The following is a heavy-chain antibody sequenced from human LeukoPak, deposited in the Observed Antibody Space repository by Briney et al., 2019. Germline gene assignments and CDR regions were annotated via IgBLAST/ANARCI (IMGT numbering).Heavy chain of an antibody. CDR1: GGSISSYY. J-gene: IGHJ4*02. CDR2: IYYSGST. CDR3: ARHSRDGFIEPYFDY. D-gene: IGHD5-24*01. Sequence: SETLSLTCTVSGGSISSYYWSWIRQPPGKELEWIGYIYYSGSTNYNPSLKSRVTISVDTSKNQFSLKLSSVTAADTAVYYCARHSRDGFIEPYFDYWGQGTLVTVSS. V-gene: IGHV4-59*08.